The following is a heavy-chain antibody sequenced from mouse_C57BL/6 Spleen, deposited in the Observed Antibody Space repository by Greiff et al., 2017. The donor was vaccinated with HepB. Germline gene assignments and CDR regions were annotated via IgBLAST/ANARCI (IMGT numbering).Heavy chain of an antibody. CDR3: AIPPQYDYEDFDV. CDR1: GYTFTSYW. D-gene: IGHD2-4*01. CDR2: IHPNSGST. Sequence: QVQLQQSGAELVKPGASVKLSCKASGYTFTSYWMHWVKQRPGQGLEWIGMIHPNSGSTNYNEKFKSKATLTVDKSSSTAYMQLSSLTSEDSAVYYCAIPPQYDYEDFDVWGTGTTVTVSS. V-gene: IGHV1-64*01. J-gene: IGHJ1*03.